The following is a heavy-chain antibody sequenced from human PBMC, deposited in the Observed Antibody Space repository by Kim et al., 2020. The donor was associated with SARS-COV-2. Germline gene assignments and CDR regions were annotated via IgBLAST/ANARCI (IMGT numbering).Heavy chain of an antibody. J-gene: IGHJ4*02. CDR2: VWYDGSNK. CDR3: ARGAAAAGYYFDY. D-gene: IGHD6-13*01. CDR1: GFTFSIYG. Sequence: GGSLRLSCAASGFTFSIYGMHWVRQAPGKGLEWVAVVWYDGSNKYYKDSVKGRFTISRDNSKKTLYLQMNSLRPEDTAVYYCARGAAAAGYYFDYWGQGTLVAVSS. V-gene: IGHV3-33*01.